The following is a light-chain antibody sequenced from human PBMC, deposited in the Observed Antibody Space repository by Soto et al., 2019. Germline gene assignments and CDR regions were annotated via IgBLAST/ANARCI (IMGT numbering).Light chain of an antibody. CDR1: QSISSY. CDR2: SAS. V-gene: IGKV1-39*01. Sequence: DIQMTQSPSSLSASVRDRVTITCRASQSISSYVNWYQHKPGKAPKLLINSASRLQSGVPLRFSGSGSGTDFTLTISSLQPEDFASYYCQQSFSVPYTFGQGTRLEIK. CDR3: QQSFSVPYT. J-gene: IGKJ5*01.